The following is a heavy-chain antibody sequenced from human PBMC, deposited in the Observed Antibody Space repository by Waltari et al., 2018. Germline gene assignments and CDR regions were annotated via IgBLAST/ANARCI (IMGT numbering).Heavy chain of an antibody. D-gene: IGHD6-19*01. CDR2: ISYDGSTK. Sequence: QVQLVESGGGVVQPGRSLRLSCAASGFTSGSYGMHWVRQAPGQGLDWVAVISYDGSTKDYADSVKGRFTISRDDSKNTLYLQMNSLRAEDTAVFYCAKVSVWQWPVLRFPQSIDYWGQGTLVTVSS. V-gene: IGHV3-30*18. CDR1: GFTSGSYG. CDR3: AKVSVWQWPVLRFPQSIDY. J-gene: IGHJ4*02.